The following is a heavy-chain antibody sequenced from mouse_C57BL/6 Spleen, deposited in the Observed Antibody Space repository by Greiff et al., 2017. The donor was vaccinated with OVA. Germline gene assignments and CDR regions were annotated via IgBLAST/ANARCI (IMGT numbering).Heavy chain of an antibody. J-gene: IGHJ4*01. CDR3: ARDLYGSSYVGAMDY. CDR2: ISDGGSYT. V-gene: IGHV5-4*01. CDR1: GFTFSSYA. Sequence: EVMLVESGGGLVKPGGSLKLSCAASGFTFSSYAMSWVRQTPEKRLEWVATISDGGSYTYYPDNVKGRFTISRDNAKNNLYLQMSQLKSEDTAMYYCARDLYGSSYVGAMDYWGQGTSVTVSS. D-gene: IGHD1-1*01.